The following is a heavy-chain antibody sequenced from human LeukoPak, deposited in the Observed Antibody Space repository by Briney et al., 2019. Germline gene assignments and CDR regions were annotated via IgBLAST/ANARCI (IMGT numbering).Heavy chain of an antibody. V-gene: IGHV3-30*04. J-gene: IGHJ6*03. CDR2: ISYDGSNK. D-gene: IGHD4-23*01. CDR3: AKEGYDYGGTMDV. Sequence: PGGSLRLSCAASGFTFSTYAMHWVRQAPGKGLEWVAVISYDGSNKYYADSVKGRFTISRDNSKNTLYLQMNSLRAEDTAVYYCAKEGYDYGGTMDVWGKGTTVTISS. CDR1: GFTFSTYA.